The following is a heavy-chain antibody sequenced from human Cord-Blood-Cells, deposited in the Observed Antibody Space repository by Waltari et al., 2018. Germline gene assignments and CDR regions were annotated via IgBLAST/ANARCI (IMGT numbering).Heavy chain of an antibody. J-gene: IGHJ4*02. V-gene: IGHV4-34*01. CDR2: INHSGST. Sequence: QVQLQPWGAGMLKHSETLSLTCAVYGGSFRGSYVTWLRQPPGKGLEWIGEINHSGSTNYNPSLKSRVTISVDTSKNQFSLKLSSVTAADTAVYYCARNYDFWSGYVYYWGQGTLVTVSS. CDR3: ARNYDFWSGYVYY. CDR1: GGSFRGSY. D-gene: IGHD3-3*01.